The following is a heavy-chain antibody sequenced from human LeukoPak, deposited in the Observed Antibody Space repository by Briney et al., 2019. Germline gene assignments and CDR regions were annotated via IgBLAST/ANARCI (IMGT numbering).Heavy chain of an antibody. Sequence: GGSLRLSCAASGFSFDEYAMHWVRQPPGKGLEWVSLISWDGGSRYYSDSVKGRFTISRDNSKNSLYLQMNSLRADDTALYYCAKTSIRWLQTYYFDYWGRGTLVSVSS. CDR3: AKTSIRWLQTYYFDY. CDR1: GFSFDEYA. V-gene: IGHV3-43D*04. D-gene: IGHD5-24*01. J-gene: IGHJ4*02. CDR2: ISWDGGSR.